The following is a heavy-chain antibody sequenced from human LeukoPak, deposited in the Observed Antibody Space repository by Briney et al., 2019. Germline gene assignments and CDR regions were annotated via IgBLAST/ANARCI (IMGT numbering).Heavy chain of an antibody. CDR2: IYDSGKT. V-gene: IGHV4-59*01. J-gene: IGHJ4*02. CDR1: GDSISSYY. D-gene: IGHD3-16*01. Sequence: PSETLSLTCTVSGDSISSYYWSWIRQPPGKGLEWIEYIYDSGKTNYNASLISRVTISVDTSKNQFSLKLTSVTPADTAVYYCARGGGTLDYWGQGTLVTVSS. CDR3: ARGGGTLDY.